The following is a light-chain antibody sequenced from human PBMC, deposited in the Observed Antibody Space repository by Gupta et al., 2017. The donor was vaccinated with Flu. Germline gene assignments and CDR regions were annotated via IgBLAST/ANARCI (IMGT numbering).Light chain of an antibody. V-gene: IGKV1-6*01. Sequence: PSSLSASVGDRVTITCRASQGIRNDLGGYQQKPGKAPKLLIYAASTLHSGVPSRFSGSVSGTDFTLTISSLQPEDFATYYCLQDYNFPWTFGQGTKLEVK. J-gene: IGKJ1*01. CDR2: AAS. CDR3: LQDYNFPWT. CDR1: QGIRND.